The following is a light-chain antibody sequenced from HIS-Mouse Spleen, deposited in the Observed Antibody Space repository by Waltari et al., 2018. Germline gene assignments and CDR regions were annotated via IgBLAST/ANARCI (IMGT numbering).Light chain of an antibody. V-gene: IGLV3-10*01. CDR2: EDS. CDR3: YSTDSSGNHRV. Sequence: SYELTQPPSVSVSPGQTARITCSGDALPKKICLLVPAEVSQAPVLVIYEDSKRPSGIPERFSGSSSGTMATLTISGAQVEDEADYYCYSTDSSGNHRVFGGGTKLTVL. J-gene: IGLJ2*01. CDR1: ALPKKI.